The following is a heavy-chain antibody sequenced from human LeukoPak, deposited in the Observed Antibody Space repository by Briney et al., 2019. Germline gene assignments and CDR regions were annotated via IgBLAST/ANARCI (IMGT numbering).Heavy chain of an antibody. CDR3: ARAGMTTIFDY. CDR2: INPSGGST. V-gene: IGHV1-46*03. Sequence: ASVKVSCKASGYTFTGYYMHWVRQAPGQGLEWMGIINPSGGSTSYAQKFQGRVTMTRDTSTSTVYMELSSLRSEDTAVYYCARAGMTTIFDYWGQGTLVTVSS. D-gene: IGHD2-21*02. J-gene: IGHJ4*02. CDR1: GYTFTGYY.